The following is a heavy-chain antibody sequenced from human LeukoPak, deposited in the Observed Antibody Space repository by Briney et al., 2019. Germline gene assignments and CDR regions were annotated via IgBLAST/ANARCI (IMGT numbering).Heavy chain of an antibody. CDR2: IYYSGST. D-gene: IGHD5-18*01. CDR1: GGSISSYY. Sequence: SETLSLTCTVSGGSISSYYWSWIRQPPGKGLEWTGYIYYSGSTNYNPSLKNRVTISVDTSKNQFSLKLSSVTAADTAVYYCARDLYSYGYSAYMDVWGKGTTVTVSS. J-gene: IGHJ6*03. CDR3: ARDLYSYGYSAYMDV. V-gene: IGHV4-59*01.